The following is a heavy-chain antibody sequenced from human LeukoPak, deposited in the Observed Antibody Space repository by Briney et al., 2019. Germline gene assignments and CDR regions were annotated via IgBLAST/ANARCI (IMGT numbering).Heavy chain of an antibody. V-gene: IGHV1-69*04. Sequence: GSSVKVSCKASGGTFSSYAISWVRQAPGQGLEWMGRIIPILGIANYAQKFQGRVTITADKSTSTAYMELSSLRSEDTAVYYCVPSANNYYFDYWGQGTLVTVSS. CDR1: GGTFSSYA. J-gene: IGHJ4*02. CDR3: VPSANNYYFDY. D-gene: IGHD1-1*01. CDR2: IIPILGIA.